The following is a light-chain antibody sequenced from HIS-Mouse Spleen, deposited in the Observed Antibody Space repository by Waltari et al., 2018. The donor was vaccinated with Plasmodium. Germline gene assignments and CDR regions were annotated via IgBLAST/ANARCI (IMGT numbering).Light chain of an antibody. CDR3: QQYNNWSFT. CDR1: QSVSSY. V-gene: IGKV3-15*01. J-gene: IGKJ3*01. CDR2: GAS. Sequence: EIVMTQSPATLSVSPGERATPPCRASQSVSSYLAWYQQKPGKAPRLLIYGASTRATGIPARFSGSGSGTEFTLTISSLQSEDFAVYYCQQYNNWSFTFGPGTKVDIK.